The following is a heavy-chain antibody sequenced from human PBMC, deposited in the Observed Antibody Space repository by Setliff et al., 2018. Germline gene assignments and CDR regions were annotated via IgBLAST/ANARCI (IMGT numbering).Heavy chain of an antibody. D-gene: IGHD2-15*01. CDR1: GFTFSTYR. J-gene: IGHJ4*02. Sequence: GESLKISCAASGFTFSTYRMHWVRQAPGKGLEWVAVIWDDGGNKYHADSVKGRFTISRDNSKNTRYLQMNSLRPDDTAVYYCARTCSGSGCYAGLESWGQGTPVTVSS. CDR3: ARTCSGSGCYAGLES. V-gene: IGHV3-33*08. CDR2: IWDDGGNK.